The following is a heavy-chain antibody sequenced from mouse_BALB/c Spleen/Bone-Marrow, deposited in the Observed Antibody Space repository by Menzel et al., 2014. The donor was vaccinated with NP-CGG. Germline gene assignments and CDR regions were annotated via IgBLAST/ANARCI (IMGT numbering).Heavy chain of an antibody. Sequence: EVKLQESGGDLVKPGGSLKPSCVASGFTFSSYGMSWVRQTPDKRLEWVATIGSGGSSTYYPASVKGRFTISRDNAKSTLYLQMSGLNSEDTAMYYCTRRPLQANSYFDCWGQGTTLTVSS. V-gene: IGHV5-6*02. CDR1: GFTFSSYG. D-gene: IGHD3-2*02. CDR2: IGSGGSST. J-gene: IGHJ2*01. CDR3: TRRPLQANSYFDC.